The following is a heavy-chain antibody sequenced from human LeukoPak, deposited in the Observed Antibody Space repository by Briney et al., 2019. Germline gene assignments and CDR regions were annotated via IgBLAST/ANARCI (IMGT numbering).Heavy chain of an antibody. CDR2: ILADADGGRT. J-gene: IGHJ5*02. CDR3: AKDLNYGDGRWEFDP. D-gene: IGHD4-17*01. Sequence: GGSLRLSCAASGFPFGGFTMAWVRQTPGKGLEWLSGILADADGGRTYYADSVKGRFTIYRDNSKNTLYLQMNNLRADDTAVYFCAKDLNYGDGRWEFDPWGQGTLVTV. CDR1: GFPFGGFT. V-gene: IGHV3-23*01.